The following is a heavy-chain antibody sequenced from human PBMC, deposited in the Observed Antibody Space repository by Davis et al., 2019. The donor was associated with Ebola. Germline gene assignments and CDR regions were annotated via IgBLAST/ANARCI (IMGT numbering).Heavy chain of an antibody. Sequence: GESLKISCAVSGFIVSDKYMSWVRQAPGKGLEWVSVIYRDGRMYHADSVKGRFTISRDNSKNTVYLQISSLRAEDTAMYHCTRHVPGDFWYFDLWGRGTPVTVSS. J-gene: IGHJ2*01. V-gene: IGHV3-53*01. CDR3: TRHVPGDFWYFDL. CDR1: GFIVSDKY. D-gene: IGHD4-17*01. CDR2: IYRDGRM.